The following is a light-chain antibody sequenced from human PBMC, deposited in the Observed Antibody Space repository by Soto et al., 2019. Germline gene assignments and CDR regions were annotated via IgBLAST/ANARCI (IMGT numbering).Light chain of an antibody. J-gene: IGLJ3*02. CDR2: DVS. CDR1: SSDVGGYNY. CDR3: CSYAGSSTWV. V-gene: IGLV2-11*01. Sequence: QSALTQPRSVSGSPGQSVTISCTGTSSDVGGYNYVSWYQQHPDKAPKLIIYDVSKWPSGVPDRFSGSKSGYTASLTISGLQAEDEADYYCCSYAGSSTWVFGGGTKLTVL.